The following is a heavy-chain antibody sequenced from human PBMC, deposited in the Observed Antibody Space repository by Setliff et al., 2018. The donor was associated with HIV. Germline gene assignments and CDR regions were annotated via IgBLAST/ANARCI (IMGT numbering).Heavy chain of an antibody. CDR1: GYSFTSYW. V-gene: IGHV5-51*01. CDR3: ARHVVVVVAGEYYMDV. D-gene: IGHD2-15*01. J-gene: IGHJ6*03. Sequence: RGESLKISCKGSGYSFTSYWIGWVRQMPGKGLEWMGIIYPGDSDTRYSPSFQGQVTISADKSISTAYLQWSSLKASDTAMYYCARHVVVVVAGEYYMDVWGKGTTVTVSS. CDR2: IYPGDSDT.